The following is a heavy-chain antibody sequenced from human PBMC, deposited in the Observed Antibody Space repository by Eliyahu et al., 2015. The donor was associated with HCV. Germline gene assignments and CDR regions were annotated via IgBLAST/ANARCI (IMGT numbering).Heavy chain of an antibody. J-gene: IGHJ1*01. D-gene: IGHD1-14*01. CDR1: GGTFRTLS. V-gene: IGHV1-69*18. Sequence: QVQLVQSGAEVKKPGSSVKVSCKASGGTFRTLSTNWVRQAPGQGLEWMGRILPVFGSSNYAQKFQGRVSITADESTATAYLELNSLTSDDTAIFYCATVRASATHRAEYFQHWGPGTLVTVS. CDR2: ILPVFGSS. CDR3: ATVRASATHRAEYFQH.